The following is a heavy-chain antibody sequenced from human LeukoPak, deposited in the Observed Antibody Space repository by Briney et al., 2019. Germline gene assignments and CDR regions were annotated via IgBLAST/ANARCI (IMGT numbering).Heavy chain of an antibody. V-gene: IGHV3-30*02. CDR1: GFSFGSYG. CDR3: ARDSGTWFYLQD. D-gene: IGHD2/OR15-2a*01. Sequence: LGGSLRLSCAASGFSFGSYGMHWVRQAPGKGLEWVAFIRYGGSHQFYADSVRGRFTISRDNPKNTLYLQMNSLRGEDTAVYFCARDSGTWFYLQDWGQGTLVTVSS. CDR2: IRYGGSHQ. J-gene: IGHJ1*01.